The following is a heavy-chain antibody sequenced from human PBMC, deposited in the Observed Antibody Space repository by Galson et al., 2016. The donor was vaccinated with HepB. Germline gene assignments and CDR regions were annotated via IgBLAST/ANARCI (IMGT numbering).Heavy chain of an antibody. J-gene: IGHJ4*02. CDR2: IYGCGTT. V-gene: IGHV3-53*01. Sequence: SLRLSCAVSGFTVRTNYMNWVRQAPGKGLEWVSVIYGCGTTYYADSVEGRFTISRDNSTNTVHLQMNSLRVDDTAVYYCARDLGDWGQGTLVTVSA. CDR1: GFTVRTNY. CDR3: ARDLGD.